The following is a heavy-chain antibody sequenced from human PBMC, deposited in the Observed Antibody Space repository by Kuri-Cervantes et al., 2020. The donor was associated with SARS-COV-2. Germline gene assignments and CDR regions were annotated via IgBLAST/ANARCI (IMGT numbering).Heavy chain of an antibody. CDR1: GYTFTSYY. CDR2: INPSGGST. V-gene: IGHV1-46*01. J-gene: IGHJ6*03. Sequence: GESLKISCKASGYTFTSYYMHWVRQAPGQGLEWMGIINPSGGSTSYAQKFQGRVTMTRDTSTSTVYMELSSLRSEDTAVYYRARDPAGVYYYYYYMDVWGKGTTVTVSS. CDR3: ARDPAGVYYYYYYMDV.